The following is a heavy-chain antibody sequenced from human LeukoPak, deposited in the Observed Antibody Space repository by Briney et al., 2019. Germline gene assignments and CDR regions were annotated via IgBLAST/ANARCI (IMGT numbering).Heavy chain of an antibody. CDR2: IYYSGST. Sequence: SETPSLTCTVSGVSISSGDYYWSWIRQPPRKGREWIGDIYYSGSTYYNPSLKSRVTISVDTSKNQFSLKLSSVTAADTAVYYCTRVGIVVVPAANFYYFDYWGQGTLVTVSS. CDR3: TRVGIVVVPAANFYYFDY. V-gene: IGHV4-30-4*08. D-gene: IGHD2-2*03. CDR1: GVSISSGDYY. J-gene: IGHJ4*02.